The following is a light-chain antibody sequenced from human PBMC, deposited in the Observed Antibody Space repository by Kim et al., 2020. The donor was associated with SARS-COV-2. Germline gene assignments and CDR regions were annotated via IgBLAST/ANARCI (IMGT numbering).Light chain of an antibody. CDR3: QKCDSFPWT. CDR1: QDISNY. J-gene: IGKJ1*01. CDR2: AAS. V-gene: IGKV1-27*01. Sequence: ASVGNRVTITCRASQDISNYLAWFQLKPGKATKLLIYAASALQPGVPSRFSGSGSGTDFTLTVTCLQPEDVATYYCQKCDSFPWTFGQGTKVDIK.